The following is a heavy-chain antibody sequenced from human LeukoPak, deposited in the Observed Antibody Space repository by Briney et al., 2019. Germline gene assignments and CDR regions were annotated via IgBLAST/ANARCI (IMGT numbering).Heavy chain of an antibody. Sequence: SETLSLTCTVSGGSISTTSYHWSWIRQPPGKKLEWIGSIYYGGSTYYNPSLKSRITISVDTSKNQFSLNLNSVTAADTAAYYCARVRGFGDIWGQGTMVTVSS. D-gene: IGHD3-10*01. CDR2: IYYGGST. CDR3: ARVRGFGDI. CDR1: GGSISTTSYH. V-gene: IGHV4-39*01. J-gene: IGHJ3*02.